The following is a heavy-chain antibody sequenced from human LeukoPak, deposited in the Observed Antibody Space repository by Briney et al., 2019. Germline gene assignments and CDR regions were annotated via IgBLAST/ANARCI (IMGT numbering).Heavy chain of an antibody. V-gene: IGHV3-23*01. Sequence: GGSLRLSCAASGFTFSNNYISWVRQAPGKGLEWVAGISDSGGSTNYADSVKGRFTISRDNPKNTLYLQMNSLRAEDTAVYFCAKRGVVIRVILVGFHKEAYYFDSWGQGALVTVSS. D-gene: IGHD3-22*01. J-gene: IGHJ4*02. CDR2: ISDSGGST. CDR1: GFTFSNNY. CDR3: AKRGVVIRVILVGFHKEAYYFDS.